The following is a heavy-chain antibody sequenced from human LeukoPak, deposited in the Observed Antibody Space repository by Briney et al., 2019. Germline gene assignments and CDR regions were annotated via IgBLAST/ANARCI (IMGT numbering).Heavy chain of an antibody. CDR3: ARGGVYSTSAVDY. V-gene: IGHV3-74*01. J-gene: IGHJ4*02. Sequence: GGSLRLSCAASGFTFSSYWMHWVRQAPGKGLLWVSRINTDGSSTTYADSVEGRFTISRDNAKNALYLQMNSLRAEDTAVYYCARGGVYSTSAVDYWGQGTLVTVSS. CDR1: GFTFSSYW. D-gene: IGHD6-6*01. CDR2: INTDGSST.